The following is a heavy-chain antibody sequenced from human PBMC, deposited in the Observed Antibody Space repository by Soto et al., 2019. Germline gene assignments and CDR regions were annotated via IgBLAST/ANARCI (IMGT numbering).Heavy chain of an antibody. J-gene: IGHJ6*02. D-gene: IGHD5-18*01. CDR1: GGPFSRHA. CDR3: ARNWGTVDTAMVTRRYYYGMDV. Sequence: SGKDSCKGSGGPFSRHAIRGVRQAPGKRLEWMGGIIPIFGTANYAQKFQGRVTITADESTSTAYMELSSLRSEDTAVYYCARNWGTVDTAMVTRRYYYGMDVWGQGTTVTVSS. V-gene: IGHV1-69*13. CDR2: IIPIFGTA.